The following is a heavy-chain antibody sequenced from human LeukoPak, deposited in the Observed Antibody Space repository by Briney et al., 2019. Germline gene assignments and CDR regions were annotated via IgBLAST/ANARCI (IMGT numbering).Heavy chain of an antibody. J-gene: IGHJ4*02. CDR2: INPSGGST. CDR3: ARVGSSSLQSTQLISFDY. V-gene: IGHV1-46*01. CDR1: GYTFTSYY. Sequence: ASVKVSCKASGYTFTSYYMHWVRQAPGQGLEWMGIINPSGGSTSYAQKFQGRVTMTRDTSTSTVYMELSSLRSEDTAVYYCARVGSSSLQSTQLISFDYWGQGTLVTVPS. D-gene: IGHD6-13*01.